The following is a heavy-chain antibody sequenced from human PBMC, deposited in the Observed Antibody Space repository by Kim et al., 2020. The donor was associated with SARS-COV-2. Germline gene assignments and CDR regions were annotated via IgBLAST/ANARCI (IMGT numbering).Heavy chain of an antibody. CDR2: INAGNGNT. CDR3: ATTYYGDYVHYYYGMDV. Sequence: ASVKVSCKASGYTFTSYAMHWVRQAPGQRLEWMGWINAGNGNTKYSQKFQGRVTITRDTSASTAYMELSSLRSEDTAVYYCATTYYGDYVHYYYGMDVWGQGTTVTVSS. J-gene: IGHJ6*02. V-gene: IGHV1-3*01. D-gene: IGHD4-17*01. CDR1: GYTFTSYA.